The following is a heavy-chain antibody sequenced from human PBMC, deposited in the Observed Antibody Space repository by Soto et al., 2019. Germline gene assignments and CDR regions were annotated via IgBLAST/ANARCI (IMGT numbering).Heavy chain of an antibody. V-gene: IGHV1-2*02. CDR1: GYFFTSYY. J-gene: IGHJ4*02. D-gene: IGHD3-10*01. CDR3: AREVTYGGGSFSLGL. Sequence: QVQLVQSGAEVEKPGASVKVSCKTSGYFFTSYYIHWVRQAPGQGLEWMGWINPNNGGTNSAQKFQGRVTMTSDTSISTAYMEITSLRSDDTALYYCAREVTYGGGSFSLGLWGQGTLVTVSS. CDR2: INPNNGGT.